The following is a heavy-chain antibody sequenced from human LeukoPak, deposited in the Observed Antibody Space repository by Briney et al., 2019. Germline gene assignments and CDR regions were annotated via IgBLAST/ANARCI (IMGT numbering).Heavy chain of an antibody. CDR3: ARGSSSWYGDAFDI. Sequence: GGSLRLSCAASGFTFSSYDMHWVRQATGKGLEWVSAIGTAGDTYYPGSVKGRFTISRENAKNSLYLQMNSLRAEDTAVYYCARGSSSWYGDAFDIWGQGTMVTVSS. J-gene: IGHJ3*02. D-gene: IGHD6-13*01. CDR2: IGTAGDT. CDR1: GFTFSSYD. V-gene: IGHV3-13*01.